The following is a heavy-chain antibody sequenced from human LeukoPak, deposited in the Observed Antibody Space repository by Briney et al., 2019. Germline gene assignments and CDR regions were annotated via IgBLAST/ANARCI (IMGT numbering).Heavy chain of an antibody. V-gene: IGHV1-18*01. CDR3: ARDRSWGYIDAFNI. D-gene: IGHD5-24*01. Sequence: ASVKVSCKASGYTFSSYGISWVRQAPGQGLEWMGWISAYNGDTHYAQKFQGRVTMTTDTSTSTAYMELRSLRSDDTAVYYCARDRSWGYIDAFNIWGQGTMVTVSS. CDR1: GYTFSSYG. CDR2: ISAYNGDT. J-gene: IGHJ3*02.